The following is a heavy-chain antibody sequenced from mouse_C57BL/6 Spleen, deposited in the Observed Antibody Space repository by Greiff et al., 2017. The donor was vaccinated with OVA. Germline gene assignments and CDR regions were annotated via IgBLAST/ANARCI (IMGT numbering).Heavy chain of an antibody. V-gene: IGHV1-69*01. D-gene: IGHD1-1*01. Sequence: VKLQQPGAELVMPGASVKLSCKASGYTFTSYWMHWVKQRPGQGLEWIGEIDPSDSYTNYNQKFKGKSTLTVDKSSSTAYMQLSSLTSEDSAVYYCARDYYGSSTGFDYWGQGTTLTVSS. CDR1: GYTFTSYW. CDR3: ARDYYGSSTGFDY. CDR2: IDPSDSYT. J-gene: IGHJ2*01.